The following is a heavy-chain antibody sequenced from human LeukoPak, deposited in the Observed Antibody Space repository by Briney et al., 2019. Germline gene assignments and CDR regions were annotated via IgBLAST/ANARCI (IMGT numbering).Heavy chain of an antibody. CDR2: IYSGGST. CDR3: ARELRKHCGGDLCGFDY. J-gene: IGHJ4*02. V-gene: IGHV3-66*01. D-gene: IGHD2-21*02. Sequence: GGSLRLSCAASGFTVSSNYMSWVRQAPGKGLEWVSVIYSGGSTYYADSVKGRFTISRDNSKNTLYLQMNSLRAEDTAVYYCARELRKHCGGDLCGFDYWGQGTLVTVSS. CDR1: GFTVSSNY.